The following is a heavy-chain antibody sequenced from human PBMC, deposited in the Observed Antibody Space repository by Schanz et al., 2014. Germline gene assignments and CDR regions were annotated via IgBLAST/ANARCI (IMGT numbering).Heavy chain of an antibody. Sequence: EVHLLESGGGLVQPGGSLRLSCAGSGFTFSRYAMSWVRQAPGKGLEWVANIKQDESERSYVDSVKGRFTISRDNAKNSLFVQMDRLRADDTAIYYCAKSMYSTSWAFDFWGQGAQVTVSS. D-gene: IGHD2-2*01. CDR2: IKQDESER. J-gene: IGHJ4*02. CDR3: AKSMYSTSWAFDF. V-gene: IGHV3-7*01. CDR1: GFTFSRYA.